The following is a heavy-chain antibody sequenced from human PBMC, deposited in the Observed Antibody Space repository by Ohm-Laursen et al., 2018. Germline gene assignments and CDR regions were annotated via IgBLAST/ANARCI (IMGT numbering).Heavy chain of an antibody. CDR3: ARGRKLSYVDRAYNWFDP. J-gene: IGHJ5*02. CDR1: GDSVSSNSAA. Sequence: SQTLSLTCAISGDSVSSNSAAWNWIRQSPSRGLEWLGRTYYGSKWYNDYAVSVKSRITINPDTSKNQFSLQLSSVTAADTAVYYCARGRKLSYVDRAYNWFDPWGQGTLVTVSS. V-gene: IGHV6-1*01. D-gene: IGHD2-2*01. CDR2: TYYGSKWYN.